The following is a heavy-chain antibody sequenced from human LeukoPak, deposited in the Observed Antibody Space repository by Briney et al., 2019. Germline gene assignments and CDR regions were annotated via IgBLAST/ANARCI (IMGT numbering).Heavy chain of an antibody. V-gene: IGHV3-30*18. CDR1: GFSLRNHG. CDR3: AKDVRFLEWSFDS. D-gene: IGHD3-3*01. CDR2: ISYEGSNQ. Sequence: PGGSLRLSCAASGFSLRNHGMHWVRQAPGRGLECMAFISYEGSNQYYAESVKGGFSISRDNSKNTMYLQMNSLKNEDTGVYHCAKDVRFLEWSFDSWGQGTQVIVSS. J-gene: IGHJ4*02.